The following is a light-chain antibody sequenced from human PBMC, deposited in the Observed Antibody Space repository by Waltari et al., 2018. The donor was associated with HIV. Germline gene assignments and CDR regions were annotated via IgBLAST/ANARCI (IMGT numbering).Light chain of an antibody. CDR2: FGS. Sequence: SYVLTQPPSVSVAPGATPSITCRNIWPTSLHWDQQKPGQAPVLVVSFGSDRPSGIPDRFSGSRSGTTATLTLTKVEAGDEADYYCQVWDLSGDHVYVFGTGTKVTVL. CDR1: IWPTS. V-gene: IGLV3-21*04. J-gene: IGLJ1*01. CDR3: QVWDLSGDHVYV.